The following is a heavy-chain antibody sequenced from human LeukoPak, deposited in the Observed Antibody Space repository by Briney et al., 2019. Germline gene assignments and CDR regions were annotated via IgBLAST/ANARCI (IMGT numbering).Heavy chain of an antibody. CDR3: ARDISCTYGVCWHLDL. Sequence: SVKVSCKASGGTFSSYAISWVRQAPGQGLEWMGGIIPIFGTANYAQKFQGRVTITADESTSTAYMELSSLTSDDTAVYYCARDISCTYGVCWHLDLWGPGTLVTVSS. J-gene: IGHJ2*01. D-gene: IGHD2-8*01. V-gene: IGHV1-69*01. CDR2: IIPIFGTA. CDR1: GGTFSSYA.